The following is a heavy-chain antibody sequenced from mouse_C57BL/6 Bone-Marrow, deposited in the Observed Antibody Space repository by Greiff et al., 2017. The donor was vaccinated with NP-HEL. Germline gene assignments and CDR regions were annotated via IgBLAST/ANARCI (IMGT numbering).Heavy chain of an antibody. D-gene: IGHD2-3*01. CDR3: ARWMGDY. J-gene: IGHJ4*01. V-gene: IGHV1-69*01. Sequence: QVQLKQSGAELVMPGASVKLSCKASGYTFTSYWMHWVKQRPGQGLEWIGEIDPSDSYTNYNQKFKGKSTLTVDKSSSTAYMQLSSLTSEDSAVYYCARWMGDYWGQGTSVTVSS. CDR2: IDPSDSYT. CDR1: GYTFTSYW.